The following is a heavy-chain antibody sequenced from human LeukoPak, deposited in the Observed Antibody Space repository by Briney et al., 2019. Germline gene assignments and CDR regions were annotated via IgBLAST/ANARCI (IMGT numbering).Heavy chain of an antibody. Sequence: GGSLRLSCAASGFTFSSYSMNWVRQAPWKGLEWVSSISSSSSYIYYADSVKGRFTISRDNAKNSLYLQMNSLRAEDTAVYYCAKGRLVGATEFDYWGQGTLVTVSS. J-gene: IGHJ4*02. V-gene: IGHV3-21*01. CDR1: GFTFSSYS. CDR3: AKGRLVGATEFDY. D-gene: IGHD1-26*01. CDR2: ISSSSSYI.